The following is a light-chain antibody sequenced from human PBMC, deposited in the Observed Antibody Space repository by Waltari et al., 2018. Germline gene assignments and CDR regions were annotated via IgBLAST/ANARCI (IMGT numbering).Light chain of an antibody. V-gene: IGLV1-51*01. Sequence: QSVLTQPPSVLAAPGQRVTITCSGSSSNIGKNYVSWHQQLPGTAPKLLIYDNNKRPSGIPDRFSGSKSGTSATLGITGLQTGDEADYYCGTWDSSLSAVVFGGGTKLTVL. J-gene: IGLJ2*01. CDR3: GTWDSSLSAVV. CDR1: SSNIGKNY. CDR2: DNN.